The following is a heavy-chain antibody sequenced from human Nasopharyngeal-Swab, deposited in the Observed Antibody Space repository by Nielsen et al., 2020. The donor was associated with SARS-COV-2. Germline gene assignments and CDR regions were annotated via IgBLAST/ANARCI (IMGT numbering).Heavy chain of an antibody. D-gene: IGHD3-22*01. V-gene: IGHV3-15*07. CDR2: IKSKIDGGTT. CDR3: TTDLDSSGSNWGY. CDR1: GFTFSSYS. Sequence: GESLKISCAASGFTFSSYSMNWVRQAPGKGLEWVGRIKSKIDGGTTDYAAPVKGRFTISRDDSKNTLYLQVNSLKTEDTAVYYCTTDLDSSGSNWGYWGQGTLVTVSS. J-gene: IGHJ4*02.